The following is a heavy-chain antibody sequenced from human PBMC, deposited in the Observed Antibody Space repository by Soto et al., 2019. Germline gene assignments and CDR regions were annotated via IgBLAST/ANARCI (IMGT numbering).Heavy chain of an antibody. Sequence: GESLKISCKGSGYSFTSYWISWVRQMPGKGLEWMGRIDPSDSYTNYSPSFQGHVTISADKSISTAYLQWSSLKASDTAMYYCARCSAGLYYYYYGMDVWGQGTTVTV. CDR1: GYSFTSYW. J-gene: IGHJ6*02. V-gene: IGHV5-10-1*01. D-gene: IGHD2-15*01. CDR2: IDPSDSYT. CDR3: ARCSAGLYYYYYGMDV.